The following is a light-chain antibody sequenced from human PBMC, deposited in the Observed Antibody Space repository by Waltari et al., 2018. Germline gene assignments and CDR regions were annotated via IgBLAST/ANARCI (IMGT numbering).Light chain of an antibody. CDR3: QQYYSSPPA. J-gene: IGKJ1*01. CDR2: WAS. V-gene: IGKV4-1*01. CDR1: RSVLYSSNSKNY. Sequence: DIVITQSPASLAVSLGERATLNCKSRRSVLYSSNSKNYLAWYQQKPGPPPNLLIYWASTRESGVPDRFSGSGSGTDFTLTISSLQAEDVAVYFCQQYYSSPPAFGQGTKVEIK.